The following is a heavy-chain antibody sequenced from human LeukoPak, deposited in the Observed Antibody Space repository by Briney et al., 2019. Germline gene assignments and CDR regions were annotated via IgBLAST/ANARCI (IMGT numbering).Heavy chain of an antibody. Sequence: ASVKVSCKASGYTFTGYYMHWVRQAPGQGLEWMGWINPNSGGTNYAQKFQGRVTMTRDTSISTAYMELSRLRSDDTAVYYCARAYYGSGSYYFDYWGRGTLVTVSS. CDR2: INPNSGGT. V-gene: IGHV1-2*02. D-gene: IGHD3-10*01. CDR1: GYTFTGYY. J-gene: IGHJ4*02. CDR3: ARAYYGSGSYYFDY.